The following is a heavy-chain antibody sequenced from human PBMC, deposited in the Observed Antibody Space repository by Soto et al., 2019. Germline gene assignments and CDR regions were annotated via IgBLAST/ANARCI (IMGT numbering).Heavy chain of an antibody. V-gene: IGHV4-4*02. D-gene: IGHD6-19*01. CDR3: ARDAAVPGETDRFDY. J-gene: IGHJ4*02. CDR1: GDSISSNVW. Sequence: QVQLQESGPGLVKPSGTLSLTCVVSGDSISSNVWWMWDRQPPGKGLEWIGEVYHNGLTNYNSSLRRRVTMSVDTSKNQFSLKLTSVTAADTAIYYCARDAAVPGETDRFDYWGQGSLVTVSS. CDR2: VYHNGLT.